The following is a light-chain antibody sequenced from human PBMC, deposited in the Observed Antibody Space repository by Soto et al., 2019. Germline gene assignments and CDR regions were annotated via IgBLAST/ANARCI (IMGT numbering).Light chain of an antibody. J-gene: IGKJ1*01. V-gene: IGKV3-20*01. CDR3: QQYGRSPWT. Sequence: EIVLTQSPGTLSLSPGERATLSCWVSQSVSGSSLAWFQQKPGQAPRLLIYGASTRATGIPDRFSGSGSGTDFTLTISRLEPEDFAVYYCQQYGRSPWTFGQGTKVEIK. CDR1: QSVSGSS. CDR2: GAS.